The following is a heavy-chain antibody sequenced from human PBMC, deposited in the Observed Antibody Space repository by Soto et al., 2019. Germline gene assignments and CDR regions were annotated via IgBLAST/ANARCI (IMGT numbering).Heavy chain of an antibody. CDR2: ISHDATRK. J-gene: IGHJ4*02. CDR3: ARISVGFTYGGGIGN. CDR1: GFTIRGYS. D-gene: IGHD5-18*01. Sequence: QEQMVESGGGVVQPGRSLRLSCVVSGFTIRGYSLHWVRQAPGKGLEWVAVISHDATRKSYADSVKGRFSISRDDSKNTFYLEMNSLRVEDMALYYCARISVGFTYGGGIGNWGQGTLVSVSS. V-gene: IGHV3-30-3*01.